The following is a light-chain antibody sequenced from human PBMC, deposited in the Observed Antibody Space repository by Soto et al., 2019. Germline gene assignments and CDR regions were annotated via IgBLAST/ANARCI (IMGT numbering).Light chain of an antibody. CDR1: QSISNW. J-gene: IGKJ5*01. CDR3: QQGYDTPIT. CDR2: HAS. V-gene: IGKV1-5*01. Sequence: IQLTQSPSTLPASVGDIVTLNCRASQSISNWLAWYQQKPGTAPKLLIYHASILETAVPSRFSGRGSGTDFTLTITNLHPEDFATYFCQQGYDTPITFGQGTRLEIK.